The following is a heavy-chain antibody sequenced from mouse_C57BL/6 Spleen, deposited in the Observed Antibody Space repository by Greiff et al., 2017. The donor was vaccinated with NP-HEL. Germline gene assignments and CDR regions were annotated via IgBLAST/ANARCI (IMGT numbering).Heavy chain of an antibody. CDR2: IDPEDGET. V-gene: IGHV14-2*01. CDR3: ARVYGYGAMDY. D-gene: IGHD2-2*01. Sequence: EVKLQESGAELVKPGASVKLSCTASGFNIKDYYMHWVKQRTEQGLEWIGRIDPEDGETKYAPNFQGKATITADTSSHTAYLQLSSLTSEDTAVYYCARVYGYGAMDYWGQGTSVTVSS. CDR1: GFNIKDYY. J-gene: IGHJ4*01.